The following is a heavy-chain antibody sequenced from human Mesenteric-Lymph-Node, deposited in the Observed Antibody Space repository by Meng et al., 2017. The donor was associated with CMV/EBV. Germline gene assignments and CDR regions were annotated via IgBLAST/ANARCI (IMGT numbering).Heavy chain of an antibody. CDR3: ARDAYCSSATCYMFYFDY. J-gene: IGHJ4*02. Sequence: GSLRLSCAVYGGSFSGYYWSWIRQPPGKGLEWIGEINHSGSTNYNPSLKSRVTVSVDTSKNQFSLKLTSVTAADTAVYYCARDAYCSSATCYMFYFDYWGQGNVVTVSS. D-gene: IGHD2-2*02. CDR2: INHSGST. CDR1: GGSFSGYY. V-gene: IGHV4-34*01.